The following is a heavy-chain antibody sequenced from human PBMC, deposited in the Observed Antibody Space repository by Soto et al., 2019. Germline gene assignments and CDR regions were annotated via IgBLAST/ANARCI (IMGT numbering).Heavy chain of an antibody. Sequence: QLQLQESGPGLVKPSETLSLTCTVSGGSISSSSYYWGWIRQPPGKGLEWIGSIYYSGSTYYNPSLXXRVTMSVDTSKNQFSLKLSSVTAADTAVYYCAWDYDSSGDYWGQGTLVTVSS. CDR1: GGSISSSSYY. V-gene: IGHV4-39*01. CDR2: IYYSGST. D-gene: IGHD3-22*01. J-gene: IGHJ4*02. CDR3: AWDYDSSGDY.